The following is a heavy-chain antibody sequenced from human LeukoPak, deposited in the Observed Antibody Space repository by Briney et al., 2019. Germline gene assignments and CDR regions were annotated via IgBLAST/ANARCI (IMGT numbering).Heavy chain of an antibody. V-gene: IGHV1-69*05. CDR3: ARGGLYCSSTSCRGESDYYYYYMDV. D-gene: IGHD2-2*01. Sequence: ASVKVSCKASGGTFSSYAISWVRQAPGQGLEWMGGIIPIFGTANYAQKFQGRVTITTDESTSTAYMELSSLRSEDTAVYYCARGGLYCSSTSCRGESDYYYYYMDVWGKGTRSPSP. CDR1: GGTFSSYA. CDR2: IIPIFGTA. J-gene: IGHJ6*03.